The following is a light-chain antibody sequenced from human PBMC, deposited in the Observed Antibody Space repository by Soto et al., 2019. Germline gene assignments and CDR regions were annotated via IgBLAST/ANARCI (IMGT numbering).Light chain of an antibody. V-gene: IGKV2-30*01. CDR3: VQGTHWPWT. CDR2: QVS. Sequence: DVVMTQSPLSLSVTLGQPASISCRSSQGLVFSDGNTFLNWFHQRPGQSPRRLIYQVSNRDSGVPDRFSGSGSGTDYTLTISRVEAEDVGIYYCVQGTHWPWTFGQGTKVEI. J-gene: IGKJ1*01. CDR1: QGLVFSDGNTF.